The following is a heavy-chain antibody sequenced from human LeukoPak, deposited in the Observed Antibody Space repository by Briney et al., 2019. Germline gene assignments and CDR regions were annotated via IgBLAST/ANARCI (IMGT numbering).Heavy chain of an antibody. CDR1: GFNSEDHA. V-gene: IGHV3-9*02. CDR2: IYWSSSGT. D-gene: IGHD4-23*01. CDR3: AMTTVGFDY. J-gene: IGHJ4*02. Sequence: SLRLSCVVSGFNSEDHAMHWVRQAPGKGLEWVSGIYWSSSGTGYADSVKGRFTISRDNAKNTLYLQMNSLRVEDTAVYYCAMTTVGFDYWGQGTLVTVSS.